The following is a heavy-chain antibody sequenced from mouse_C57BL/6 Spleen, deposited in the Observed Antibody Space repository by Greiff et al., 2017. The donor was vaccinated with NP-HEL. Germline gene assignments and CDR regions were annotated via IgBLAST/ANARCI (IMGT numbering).Heavy chain of an antibody. Sequence: EVKLMESGPGLVKPSQSLSLTCSVTGYSITSGYYWNWIRQFPGNKLEWMGYISYDGSNNYNPSLKNRISITRDTSKNQFFLKLNSVTTEDTATYYCARPAYYSNSFAYWGQGTLVTVSA. J-gene: IGHJ3*01. CDR3: ARPAYYSNSFAY. V-gene: IGHV3-6*01. D-gene: IGHD2-5*01. CDR2: ISYDGSN. CDR1: GYSITSGYY.